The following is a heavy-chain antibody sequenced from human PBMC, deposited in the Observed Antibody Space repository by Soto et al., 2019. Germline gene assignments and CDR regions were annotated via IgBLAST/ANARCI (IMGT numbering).Heavy chain of an antibody. J-gene: IGHJ4*02. D-gene: IGHD1-26*01. CDR1: GYSFTSLD. CDR3: ARGVSAGVDY. CDR2: MQPSTGRT. Sequence: ASVKVSCKASGYSFTSLDINWVRQTAGQGLEWMGWMQPSTGRTGYAQKFQGRVTMTRDTSINTAYMELTTLTSDDTAFYYCARGVSAGVDYWGQGTLVTAPQ. V-gene: IGHV1-8*01.